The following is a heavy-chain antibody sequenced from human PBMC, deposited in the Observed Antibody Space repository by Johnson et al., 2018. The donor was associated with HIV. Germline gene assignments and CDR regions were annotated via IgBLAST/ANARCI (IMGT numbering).Heavy chain of an antibody. CDR3: ARSLGVVGAIGKGAFDI. Sequence: VQLVESGGGLAQPGGSLRLSCAASEFTFSSYAMSWVRQAPGKGLEWVSGISGSGGSTDYADSVKGRFTISRDNSKNTLYLQMNSLRAEDTAVYYCARSLGVVGAIGKGAFDIWGQGTMVTVSS. D-gene: IGHD1-26*01. CDR2: ISGSGGST. J-gene: IGHJ3*02. CDR1: EFTFSSYA. V-gene: IGHV3-23*04.